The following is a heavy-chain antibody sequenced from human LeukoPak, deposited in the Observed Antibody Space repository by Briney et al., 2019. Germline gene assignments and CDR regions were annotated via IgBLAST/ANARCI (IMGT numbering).Heavy chain of an antibody. CDR1: GGSISSGGYY. Sequence: SETLSLTCTVSGGSISSGGYYWSWIRQPPGKGLEWIGYIYHSGSTYYNPSLKSRVTISVDRSKNQFSLKLSSVTAADTAVYYCAREAIQLYQLFDYWGQGTLVTVSS. CDR2: IYHSGST. J-gene: IGHJ4*02. D-gene: IGHD5-18*01. V-gene: IGHV4-30-2*01. CDR3: AREAIQLYQLFDY.